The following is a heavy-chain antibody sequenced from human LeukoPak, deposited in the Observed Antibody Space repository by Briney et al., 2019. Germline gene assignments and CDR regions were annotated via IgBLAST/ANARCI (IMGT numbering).Heavy chain of an antibody. V-gene: IGHV4-34*01. D-gene: IGHD2-2*01. CDR1: GGSFSGYY. CDR2: INHSGST. CDR3: ARGRNGRVPGPFDY. J-gene: IGHJ4*02. Sequence: SETLSLTCAVYGGSFSGYYWSWIRQPPGKGLEWIGEINHSGSTNYNPSLKSRVTISVDTSKNQFSLKLSSVTAADTAVYYCARGRNGRVPGPFDYWGQGTLVTVSS.